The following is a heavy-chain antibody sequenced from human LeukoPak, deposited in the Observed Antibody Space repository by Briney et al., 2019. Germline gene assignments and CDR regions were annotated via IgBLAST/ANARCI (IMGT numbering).Heavy chain of an antibody. Sequence: SETLSLTCTVSGASISSSNFYWGWIRQSPGKGLEWTGSIKYSGSTEYNPSLKSRVIISVDTSKNQFSLRLTSVTAADTAVYFCGRDGVVGATTFGYWGQGTLITVSS. V-gene: IGHV4-39*07. J-gene: IGHJ4*02. CDR3: GRDGVVGATTFGY. CDR2: IKYSGST. CDR1: GASISSSNFY. D-gene: IGHD1-26*01.